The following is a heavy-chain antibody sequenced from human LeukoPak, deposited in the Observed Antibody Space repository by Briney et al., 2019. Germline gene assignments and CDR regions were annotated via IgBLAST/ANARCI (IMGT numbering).Heavy chain of an antibody. CDR3: TTDRYYDNSELQFQR. CDR1: GFTLNNAW. J-gene: IGHJ1*01. Sequence: GGSLRLSCAASGFTLNNAWMSWVRQAPGKGLEWLGRIKRETDGGTIDYAAPVKGRFTISRDDSRNTLYLQMDSLKIEDTAVYYCTTDRYYDNSELQFQRWGQGTLVTVSS. D-gene: IGHD3-22*01. CDR2: IKRETDGGTI. V-gene: IGHV3-15*01.